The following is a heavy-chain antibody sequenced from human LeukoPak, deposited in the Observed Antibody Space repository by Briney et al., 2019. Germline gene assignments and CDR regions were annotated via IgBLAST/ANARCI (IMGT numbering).Heavy chain of an antibody. CDR3: ARGEQWLSGYYYGMDV. D-gene: IGHD6-19*01. Sequence: GASVKVSCKASGYTFTSYGISWVRQAPGQGLEWMGWISAYNGNTNYAQELQGRVTMTTDTSTSTAYMELRSLRSDDTAVYYCARGEQWLSGYYYGMDVWGQGTTVTVSS. V-gene: IGHV1-18*01. CDR1: GYTFTSYG. CDR2: ISAYNGNT. J-gene: IGHJ6*02.